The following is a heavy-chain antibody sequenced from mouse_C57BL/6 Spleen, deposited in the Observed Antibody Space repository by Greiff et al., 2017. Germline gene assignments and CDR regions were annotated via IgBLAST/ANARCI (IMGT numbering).Heavy chain of an antibody. D-gene: IGHD2-3*01. CDR2: IWTGGGT. CDR3: ARNFRYDGYYFDY. Sequence: QVQLQQSGPGLVAPSQSLSITCTVSGFSLTSYAISWVRQPPGKGLAWLGVIWTGGGTNYTSALKSRLSISKDNSKSQVFLKMNSLQTDDTARYYCARNFRYDGYYFDYWGQGTTLTVSS. V-gene: IGHV2-9-1*01. J-gene: IGHJ2*01. CDR1: GFSLTSYA.